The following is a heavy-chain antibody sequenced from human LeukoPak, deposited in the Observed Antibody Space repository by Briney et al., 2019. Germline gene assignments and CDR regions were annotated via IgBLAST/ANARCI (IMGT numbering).Heavy chain of an antibody. D-gene: IGHD5-24*01. CDR2: INHSGST. Sequence: PSETLSLTCAVYGGSFSGYYWSWIRQPPGKGLEWIGEINHSGSTNYNPSLKSRVTISVDTSKNQFSLKLSSVTAADTAVYYCARSGGYDGWPYYYYYGMDVWGQGTTVTVSS. V-gene: IGHV4-34*01. CDR1: GGSFSGYY. CDR3: ARSGGYDGWPYYYYYGMDV. J-gene: IGHJ6*02.